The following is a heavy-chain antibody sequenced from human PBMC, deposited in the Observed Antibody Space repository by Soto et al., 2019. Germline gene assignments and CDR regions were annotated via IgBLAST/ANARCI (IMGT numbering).Heavy chain of an antibody. V-gene: IGHV4-30-4*01. CDR1: GGSITSGHYY. J-gene: IGHJ5*02. Sequence: QVQLQESGPGLVKPSQTLSLTCSVSGGSITSGHYYWSWIRQPPGKGLEWIGYIYSSGSIYYNPSLMSRVTISVDTSKNQFSLNLNSVTAADTAVYYCARGALGSSSSWFAFWFHPWGQGTLVTVYS. D-gene: IGHD6-6*01. CDR2: IYSSGSI. CDR3: ARGALGSSSSWFAFWFHP.